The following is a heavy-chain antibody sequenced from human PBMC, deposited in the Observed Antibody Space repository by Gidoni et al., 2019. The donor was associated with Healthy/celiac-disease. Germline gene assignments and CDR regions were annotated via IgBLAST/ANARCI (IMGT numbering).Heavy chain of an antibody. CDR2: RSPDGSDQ. CDR3: TRGHN. CDR1: GFNCGAHW. Sequence: EVQLVESGGALVQSGGSLRLSCAASGFNCGAHWMGCARQAPGKRLEWVADRSPDGSDQDHVDSLKGRFTISRDNAKNSLYLQMNSLRAEDTAVYYCTRGHNWGQGTLVTVSS. V-gene: IGHV3-7*01. J-gene: IGHJ4*02.